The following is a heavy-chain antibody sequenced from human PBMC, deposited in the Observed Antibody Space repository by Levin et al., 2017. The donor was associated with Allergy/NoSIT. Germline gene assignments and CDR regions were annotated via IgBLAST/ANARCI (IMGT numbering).Heavy chain of an antibody. V-gene: IGHV3-30*18. CDR1: GFTFSSYG. D-gene: IGHD2-15*01. Sequence: GGSLRLSCAASGFTFSSYGMHWVRQAPGKGLEWVAVISYDGSNKYYADSVKGRFTISRDNSKNTLYLQMNSLRAEDTAVYYCAKEFSGGSFYWGQGTLVTVSS. J-gene: IGHJ4*02. CDR3: AKEFSGGSFY. CDR2: ISYDGSNK.